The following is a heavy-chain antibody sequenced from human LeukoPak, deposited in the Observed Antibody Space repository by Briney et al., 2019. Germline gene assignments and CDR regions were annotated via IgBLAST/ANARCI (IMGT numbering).Heavy chain of an antibody. Sequence: PGGSLRLSCAASGFTVSSNYMSWVRQAPGKGLEWVSVIYSGGSTYYADSVKGRFTISRDNSKNTLYLQMNSLRAEDTAVYYCAKGPRQYYFDYWGQGTLVTVSS. V-gene: IGHV3-66*01. D-gene: IGHD6-19*01. CDR3: AKGPRQYYFDY. CDR1: GFTVSSNY. CDR2: IYSGGST. J-gene: IGHJ4*02.